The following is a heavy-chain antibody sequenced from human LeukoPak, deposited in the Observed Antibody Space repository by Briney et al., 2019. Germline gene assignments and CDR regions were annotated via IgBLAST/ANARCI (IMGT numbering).Heavy chain of an antibody. CDR2: ITGNGNST. CDR3: AKSDDGYCSGGSCYRMGREYYYYMDV. D-gene: IGHD2-15*01. V-gene: IGHV3-74*01. Sequence: GGSLRLSCAASGFTFSSYWMHWVRHAPGKGLVWVSLITGNGNSTIYADSVKGRFTISRDNSKNSLYLQMNSLRTEDTALYYCAKSDDGYCSGGSCYRMGREYYYYMDVWGKGTTVTISS. CDR1: GFTFSSYW. J-gene: IGHJ6*03.